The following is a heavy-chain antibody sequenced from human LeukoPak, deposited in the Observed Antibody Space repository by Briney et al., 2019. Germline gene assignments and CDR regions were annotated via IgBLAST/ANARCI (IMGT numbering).Heavy chain of an antibody. CDR3: ARVRGTAKGVIDY. D-gene: IGHD5-18*01. V-gene: IGHV4-59*01. CDR1: GGSISGYY. CDR2: IYYSGST. Sequence: PSETLSLTCTVSGGSISGYYWSWIRQPPGKGLEWIGYIYYSGSTNYNPSLKSRVTVSVDTSKNQFSLKLSSVTAADTAVYYCARVRGTAKGVIDYWGQGTLVTVSS. J-gene: IGHJ4*02.